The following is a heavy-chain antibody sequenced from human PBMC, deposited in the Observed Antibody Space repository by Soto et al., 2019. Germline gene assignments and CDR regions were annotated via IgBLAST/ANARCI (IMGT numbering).Heavy chain of an antibody. Sequence: QVQVVQSGPELKKPGASVKVSCKAQGYIFTKYGIGWVRQAPGHGPEWMGLITVYNGDRKVAQKFQDRVSMTTDTATDTAYMELKSLRSGDTAVYYCARLQLGGDRMLNSFDPWGQGTLVTVSS. CDR3: ARLQLGGDRMLNSFDP. V-gene: IGHV1-18*01. CDR1: GYIFTKYG. D-gene: IGHD2-21*02. CDR2: ITVYNGDR. J-gene: IGHJ5*02.